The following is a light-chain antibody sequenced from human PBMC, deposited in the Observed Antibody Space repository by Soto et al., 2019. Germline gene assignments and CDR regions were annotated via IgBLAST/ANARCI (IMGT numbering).Light chain of an antibody. Sequence: DVLMTQSPSSLSASVGDRVTITCQASQDINNYLNWYQQKPGKAPKLLIYDASNLETGVPSRFSGSGSGTEFTLTISSLQPEDIETYFCQQCDNLPYTFCQGTKLEMK. CDR3: QQCDNLPYT. CDR2: DAS. CDR1: QDINNY. V-gene: IGKV1-33*01. J-gene: IGKJ2*01.